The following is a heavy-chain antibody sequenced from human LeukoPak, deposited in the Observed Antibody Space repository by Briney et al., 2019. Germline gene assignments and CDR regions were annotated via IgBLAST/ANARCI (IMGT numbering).Heavy chain of an antibody. CDR2: INPSGGST. V-gene: IGHV1-46*01. Sequence: GASVKVSCKASGYTYTSYYMHWVRQAPGQGLEWMGIINPSGGSTSYAQKFQGRVTMTRDTSTSTVYMELSSLRSEDTAVYYCARDWRGYYFDYWGQGTLVTVSS. CDR1: GYTYTSYY. CDR3: ARDWRGYYFDY. J-gene: IGHJ4*02. D-gene: IGHD3-3*01.